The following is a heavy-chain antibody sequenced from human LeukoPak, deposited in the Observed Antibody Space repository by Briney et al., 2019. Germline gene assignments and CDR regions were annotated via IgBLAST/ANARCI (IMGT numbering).Heavy chain of an antibody. D-gene: IGHD5-24*01. CDR1: GFTFSTYS. V-gene: IGHV3-48*04. Sequence: GGSLRLSCAASGFTFSTYSMNWVRQAPGKGLEWVSYISSSRSTIYYADSVKGRFTISRDNAKNSLYLQMNSLRAEDTAVYYCAREMGDGYNRFDYWGQGTLVTVSS. CDR2: ISSSRSTI. CDR3: AREMGDGYNRFDY. J-gene: IGHJ4*02.